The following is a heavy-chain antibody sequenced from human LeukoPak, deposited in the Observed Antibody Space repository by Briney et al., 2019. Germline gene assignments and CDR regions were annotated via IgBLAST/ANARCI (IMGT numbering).Heavy chain of an antibody. J-gene: IGHJ3*02. CDR3: ARDKRGQAAADDPFDI. V-gene: IGHV1-8*02. CDR1: GYTFSSSD. CDR2: MNPNRGST. Sequence: ASVKVSCKASGYTFSSSDINWVRQAAGQGLEWMGWMNPNRGSTGYAQKFQGRVTMTRDTFINTAYMELSSLRVEDTAVYYCARDKRGQAAADDPFDIWGQGTMVTVSS. D-gene: IGHD6-13*01.